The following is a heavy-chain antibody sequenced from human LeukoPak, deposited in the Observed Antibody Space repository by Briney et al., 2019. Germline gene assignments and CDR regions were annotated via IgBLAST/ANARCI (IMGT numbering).Heavy chain of an antibody. CDR3: ARDLRRMATSRYYYYYYMDV. CDR2: INPNSGGT. J-gene: IGHJ6*03. CDR1: GYTFTSYG. Sequence: ASVKVSCKASGYTFTSYGISWVRQAPGQGLEWMGWINPNSGGTNYAQKFQGRVTTTRDTSISTAYMELSRLRSDDAAVYYCARDLRRMATSRYYYYYYMDVWGKGTTVTVSS. V-gene: IGHV1-2*02. D-gene: IGHD5-24*01.